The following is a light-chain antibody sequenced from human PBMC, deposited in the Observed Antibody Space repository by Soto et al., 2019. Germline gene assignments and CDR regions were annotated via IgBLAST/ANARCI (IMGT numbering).Light chain of an antibody. CDR3: QQYYSTPPS. J-gene: IGKJ1*01. Sequence: DIVRTQSPDSLAVSLGERATINCKSSQSVLYSSNNKNYLAWYQQKPGQPPKLLIYWASTRESGVPDRFSGSGSGTDFTLTISSLQAEDVAVYYCQQYYSTPPSFGQGTKVDIK. CDR1: QSVLYSSNNKNY. V-gene: IGKV4-1*01. CDR2: WAS.